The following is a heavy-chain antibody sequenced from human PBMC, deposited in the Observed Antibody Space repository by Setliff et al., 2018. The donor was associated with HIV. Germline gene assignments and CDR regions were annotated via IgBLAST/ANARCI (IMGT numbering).Heavy chain of an antibody. CDR2: INHSGST. Sequence: PSETLSLTCAVCGGSFSAYYWSWIRQPPGKGLEWIGEINHSGSTNYNPSLKSRVTISVDTSKKRFSLKLSSVTAADTAVYYCTSTTYYYDSSGYNSWPLFDYWGQGTLVTVSS. J-gene: IGHJ4*02. D-gene: IGHD3-22*01. CDR1: GGSFSAYY. V-gene: IGHV4-34*01. CDR3: TSTTYYYDSSGYNSWPLFDY.